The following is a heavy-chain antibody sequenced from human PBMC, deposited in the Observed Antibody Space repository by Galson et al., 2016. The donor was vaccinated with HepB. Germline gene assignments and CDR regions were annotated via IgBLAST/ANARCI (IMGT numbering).Heavy chain of an antibody. CDR2: ISWNSDSI. V-gene: IGHV3-9*01. Sequence: SLRLSCAASGFTFGHYAMHWVRQAPGKGLEWVSGISWNSDSIGYADSVKGRFTISRDNAKNSLYLQMNSLRAEDTALYYCAKSDCSSTSCFPDYWGQGTLVTVFS. D-gene: IGHD2-2*01. CDR1: GFTFGHYA. CDR3: AKSDCSSTSCFPDY. J-gene: IGHJ4*02.